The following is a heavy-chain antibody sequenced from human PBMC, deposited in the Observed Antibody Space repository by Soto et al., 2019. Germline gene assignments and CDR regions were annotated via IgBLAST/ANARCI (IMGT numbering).Heavy chain of an antibody. Sequence: QVQLVQSGAEVKKPGASVKVSCKASGYTFTSYYMHWVRQAPGQGLEWMGIINPSGGSTSYAQKFQGRVTMTRDTSTSTVYMELSSLRSEDTAVYYCASSGSGIYWDPVFDYWGQGTLVTVSS. CDR1: GYTFTSYY. J-gene: IGHJ4*02. D-gene: IGHD3-10*01. V-gene: IGHV1-46*03. CDR2: INPSGGST. CDR3: ASSGSGIYWDPVFDY.